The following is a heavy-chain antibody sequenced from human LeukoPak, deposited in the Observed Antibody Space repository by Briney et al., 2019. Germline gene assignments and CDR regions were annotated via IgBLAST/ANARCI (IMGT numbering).Heavy chain of an antibody. Sequence: PSETLSLTCTVSGGSISSSTYYWSWIRQPPGKGLEWIGYIYYSGSTNYNPSLKSRVTISVDTSKNQFSLKLSSVTAADTAMYYCARADRIAARRRVYFDLWGRGTLVTVSS. V-gene: IGHV4-61*01. J-gene: IGHJ2*01. CDR3: ARADRIAARRRVYFDL. CDR1: GGSISSSTYY. CDR2: IYYSGST. D-gene: IGHD6-6*01.